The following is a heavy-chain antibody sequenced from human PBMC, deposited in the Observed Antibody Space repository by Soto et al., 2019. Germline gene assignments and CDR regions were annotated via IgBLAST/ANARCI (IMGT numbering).Heavy chain of an antibody. CDR3: AILYPYNYYYGMDD. CDR1: GGSISSSSSY. V-gene: IGHV4-39*02. Sequence: QLQLQESGPGLVKPSETLSLPCSVSGGSISSSSSYWGGIRQPPGKGLEWIGRVYYTGSTYYNPSLKRRVTKSIDRTKNHFSLKLSSVTAADTAVYYSAILYPYNYYYGMDDWGQGTTVSVSS. CDR2: VYYTGST. D-gene: IGHD2-8*01. J-gene: IGHJ6*02.